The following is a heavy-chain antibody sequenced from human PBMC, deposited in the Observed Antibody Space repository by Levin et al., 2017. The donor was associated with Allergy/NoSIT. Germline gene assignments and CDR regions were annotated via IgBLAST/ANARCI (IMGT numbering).Heavy chain of an antibody. CDR3: ARLISYSSTTTNWFDP. Sequence: SETLSLTCTVSGGSISSYYWSWIRQPPGKGLEWIGYIYYSGSTNYNPSLKSRVTISVDTSKNQFSLKLSSVTAADTAVYYCARLISYSSTTTNWFDPWGQGTLVTVSS. CDR1: GGSISSYY. CDR2: IYYSGST. J-gene: IGHJ5*02. D-gene: IGHD6-13*01. V-gene: IGHV4-59*08.